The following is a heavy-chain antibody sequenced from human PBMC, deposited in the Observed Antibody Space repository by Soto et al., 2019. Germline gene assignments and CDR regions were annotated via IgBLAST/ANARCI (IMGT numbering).Heavy chain of an antibody. CDR2: IYHTGST. J-gene: IGHJ4*01. V-gene: IGHV4-4*02. Sequence: PSETLSLTCAVSGGSISSTNLWTWVRQPPGKGLEWIGEIYHTGSTTFNPSLKSRVTISVDKSKNHFSLKVSSVTAADTAVYFCARSPRSISTGGIDLWGQGILVTVSS. CDR1: GGSISSTNL. D-gene: IGHD1-1*01. CDR3: ARSPRSISTGGIDL.